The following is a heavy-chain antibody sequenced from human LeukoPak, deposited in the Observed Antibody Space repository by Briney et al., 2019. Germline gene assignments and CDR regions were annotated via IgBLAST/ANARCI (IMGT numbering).Heavy chain of an antibody. D-gene: IGHD2/OR15-2a*01. CDR3: ARERIPDY. CDR2: IKKDGSEK. CDR1: GFTFSNNW. J-gene: IGHJ4*02. Sequence: GGSLRLSCAASGFTFSNNWMSWVRQAPGKGLEWVANIKKDGSEKYYVDSVKGRFTISRDNAKNSLYLQMNSLRAEDTAVYYCARERIPDYWGQGTLVTVSS. V-gene: IGHV3-7*01.